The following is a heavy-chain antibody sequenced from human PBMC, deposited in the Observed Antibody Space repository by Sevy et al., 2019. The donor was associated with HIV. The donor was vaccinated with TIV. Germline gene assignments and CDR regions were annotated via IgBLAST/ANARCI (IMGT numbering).Heavy chain of an antibody. Sequence: GESLKISCAASGFTFSSYAMSWVRQAPGKGLEWVSAISGSGGSTYYADSVKGRFTISRDNSKNTLYLQMNSLRAEDTAVYYCAKVSSGAGSNFDYWGQGTLVTVSS. CDR1: GFTFSSYA. D-gene: IGHD6-19*01. V-gene: IGHV3-23*01. J-gene: IGHJ4*02. CDR3: AKVSSGAGSNFDY. CDR2: ISGSGGST.